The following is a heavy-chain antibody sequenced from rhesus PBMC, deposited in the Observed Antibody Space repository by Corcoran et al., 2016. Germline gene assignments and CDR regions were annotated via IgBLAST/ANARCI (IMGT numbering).Heavy chain of an antibody. CDR3: TSSPHAGVVVATPGDY. CDR1: GFTFSSYE. J-gene: IGHJ4*01. CDR2: ISESGGTI. V-gene: IGHV3-100*02. Sequence: DVQLVESGGGLVKPGGSLRLSCVASGFTFSSYEMHWVRQAPGKGLEWVSGISESGGTIYDADSVKGRFTIHRDNAKNSLFLQMNSLRAEDTAVYYCTSSPHAGVVVATPGDYWGQGVLVTVSS. D-gene: IGHD2-21*01.